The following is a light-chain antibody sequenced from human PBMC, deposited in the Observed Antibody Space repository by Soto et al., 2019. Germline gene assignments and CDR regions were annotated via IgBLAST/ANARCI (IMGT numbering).Light chain of an antibody. CDR2: GAS. CDR1: QSVNGD. V-gene: IGKV3-15*01. J-gene: IGKJ1*01. CDR3: QQYNNWPRT. Sequence: EIVMTQSPATLSVSPGERATLSCRASQSVNGDLARYQQKPGQAPRLLIYGASTRATGIPGRFSGSGSGTEFTLTISSLQSEDFAVYYCQQYNNWPRTFGQGTKVDIK.